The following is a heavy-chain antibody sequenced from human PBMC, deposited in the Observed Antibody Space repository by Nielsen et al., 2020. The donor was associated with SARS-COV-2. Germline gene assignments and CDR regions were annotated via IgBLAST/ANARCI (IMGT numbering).Heavy chain of an antibody. V-gene: IGHV3-11*03. CDR3: GRHSSVANYFDY. Sequence: GGSLRLSCAASGFTFSDYYMSWIRQAPGKGLEWVSYISGSSSYTNYADSVKGRFTISRDNAKNSLYLQMNSLRAEDTAVYYCGRHSSVANYFDYWGQGTLATVSS. CDR1: GFTFSDYY. D-gene: IGHD5-12*01. J-gene: IGHJ4*02. CDR2: ISGSSSYT.